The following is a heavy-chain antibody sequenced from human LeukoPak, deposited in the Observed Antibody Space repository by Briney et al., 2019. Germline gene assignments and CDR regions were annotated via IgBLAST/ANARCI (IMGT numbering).Heavy chain of an antibody. D-gene: IGHD5-12*01. V-gene: IGHV3-30-3*01. J-gene: IGHJ4*02. Sequence: PGGSLRLSCAASGFTFSSYAMHWVRQAPGKGLEWVAVISYDGSNKYYADSVKGRFTISRDNSKNTLYLQMDSLRAEDTAVYYCARGGNYSGYDWIYWGQGTLVTVSS. CDR1: GFTFSSYA. CDR3: ARGGNYSGYDWIY. CDR2: ISYDGSNK.